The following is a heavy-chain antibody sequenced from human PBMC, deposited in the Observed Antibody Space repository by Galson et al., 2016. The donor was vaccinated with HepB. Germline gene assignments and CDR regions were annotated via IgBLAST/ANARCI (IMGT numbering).Heavy chain of an antibody. CDR3: AVTDLGDPIFDN. J-gene: IGHJ4*01. CDR1: GGSFSGDL. V-gene: IGHV4-34*01. Sequence: SETLSLTCAVYGGSFSGDLWTWIRQTPGRGLEWIGEINRDGRTNYNPSLRSRVAISVDRSKNQFTLRLTSVTAADTAAYYCAVTDLGDPIFDNWGHGSLVAVSS. CDR2: INRDGRT. D-gene: IGHD2-21*02.